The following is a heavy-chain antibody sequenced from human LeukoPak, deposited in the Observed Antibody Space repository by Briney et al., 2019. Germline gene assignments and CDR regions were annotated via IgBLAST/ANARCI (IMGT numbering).Heavy chain of an antibody. CDR3: VNSGFDP. V-gene: IGHV3-7*01. D-gene: IGHD3-10*01. CDR1: GFTFSLYW. Sequence: GGSLRLSCAASGFTFSLYWMTWVRQSPGKGLEWVADINPDGSQKYSVDSVKGRFTISRDNAKNSLFPQMNSLRAEDTALYYCVNSGFDPWGQGTLVTVSS. CDR2: INPDGSQK. J-gene: IGHJ5*02.